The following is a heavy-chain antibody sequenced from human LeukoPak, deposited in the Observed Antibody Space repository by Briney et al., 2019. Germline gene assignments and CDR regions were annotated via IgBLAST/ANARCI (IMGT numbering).Heavy chain of an antibody. J-gene: IGHJ4*02. CDR3: VRDPDYYDKRGYSH. CDR1: GFTFDDYS. Sequence: GGSLRLSCAASGFTFDDYSMSWVRQGPGKGLEWVSGINWNGGSTGYADSVKGRFTISRDNSKNTLYLQMNSLRVEDTAVYYCVRDPDYYDKRGYSHWGQGTLVTVSS. D-gene: IGHD3-22*01. V-gene: IGHV3-20*04. CDR2: INWNGGST.